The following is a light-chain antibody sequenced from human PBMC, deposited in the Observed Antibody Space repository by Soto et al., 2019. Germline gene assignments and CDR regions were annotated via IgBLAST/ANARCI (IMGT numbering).Light chain of an antibody. Sequence: DVVMTQSPLSLPVTLGQPASISCRSSQSLVYSDGNTYLSWFQQRPGQSPRRLIYQVSNRDSGVLDRFSGSGSGTDFTLTISRVVAADDGVYYCMQGTPRPPWTFGQGTKVEIK. CDR3: MQGTPRPPWT. CDR1: QSLVYSDGNTY. V-gene: IGKV2-30*01. J-gene: IGKJ1*01. CDR2: QVS.